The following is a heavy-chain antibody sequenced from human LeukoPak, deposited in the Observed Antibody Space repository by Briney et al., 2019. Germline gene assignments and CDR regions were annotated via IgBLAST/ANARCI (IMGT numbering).Heavy chain of an antibody. J-gene: IGHJ6*03. Sequence: KPSETLSLTCIVSGGSISSTSYYWGWIRQPPGKGLEWIGGFYYSGSTYYNPSLKSRVTISVDSSKNQFSLKLSSVTAADTALYYCATLKAAAVYYYYIDVWGKGTTVTVSS. CDR1: GGSISSTSYY. CDR3: ATLKAAAVYYYYIDV. D-gene: IGHD6-13*01. V-gene: IGHV4-39*01. CDR2: FYYSGST.